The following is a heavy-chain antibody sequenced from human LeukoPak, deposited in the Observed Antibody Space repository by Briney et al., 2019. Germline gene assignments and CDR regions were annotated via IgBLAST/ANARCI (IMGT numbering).Heavy chain of an antibody. CDR3: TTGATYYDYVWGRTADY. V-gene: IGHV3-30*03. Sequence: PGGSLRLSCAASGFTFSSYGMHWVRQAPGKGLEWVAVISYDGSNKYYADSVKGRFTISRDNSKNTLYLQMNSLKTEDTAVYYCTTGATYYDYVWGRTADYWGQGTLVTVSS. D-gene: IGHD3-16*01. CDR2: ISYDGSNK. CDR1: GFTFSSYG. J-gene: IGHJ4*02.